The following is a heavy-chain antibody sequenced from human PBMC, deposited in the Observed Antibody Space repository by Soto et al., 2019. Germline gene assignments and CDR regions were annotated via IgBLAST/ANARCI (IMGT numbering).Heavy chain of an antibody. Sequence: SETLSLTCAVYGGSFSGYYWSWIRQPPGKGLEWIGEINHSGSTNYNPSLKSRATISVDTSKNQFSLKLGSVTAADTAVYYCSRGRLIMVRGVSCWFDPWGQGTLVTVSS. CDR3: SRGRLIMVRGVSCWFDP. D-gene: IGHD3-10*01. V-gene: IGHV4-34*01. CDR1: GGSFSGYY. J-gene: IGHJ5*02. CDR2: INHSGST.